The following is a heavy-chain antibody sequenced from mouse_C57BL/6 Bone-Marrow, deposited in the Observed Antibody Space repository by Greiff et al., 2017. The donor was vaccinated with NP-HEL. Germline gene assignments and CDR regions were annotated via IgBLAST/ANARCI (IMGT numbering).Heavy chain of an antibody. V-gene: IGHV5-9-1*02. D-gene: IGHD4-1*01. CDR1: GFTFSSYA. CDR3: TRGANWDEGWYFDV. Sequence: EVMLVESGEGLVKPGGSLKLSCAASGFTFSSYAMSWVRQTPEKRLEWVAYISSGGDYIYYADTVKGRFTISRDNAKNTLYLQMSRLKSEDTAMYYCTRGANWDEGWYFDVWGTGTTVTVSS. J-gene: IGHJ1*03. CDR2: ISSGGDYI.